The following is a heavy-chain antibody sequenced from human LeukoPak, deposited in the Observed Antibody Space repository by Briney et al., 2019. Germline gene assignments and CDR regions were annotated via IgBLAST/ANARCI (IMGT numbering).Heavy chain of an antibody. V-gene: IGHV3-30-3*01. CDR3: TESLDY. CDR2: ISYDGSNK. Sequence: GGSLSLSCAASGFTFSSYAMHWVRQAPGKGLEWVAVISYDGSNKYYADSVKGRFTISRDNSKNTLYLQMNSLRAEGTAVYYCTESLDYWGQGTLVTVSS. J-gene: IGHJ4*02. CDR1: GFTFSSYA.